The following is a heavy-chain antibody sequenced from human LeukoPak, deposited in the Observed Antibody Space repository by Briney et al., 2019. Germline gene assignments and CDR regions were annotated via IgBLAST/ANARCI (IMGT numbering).Heavy chain of an antibody. Sequence: SETLSLTCTVSAVSISSGDYYWRWLRQPPGKGLEWIGYIYYSGSTYYNPSLKSRVTISVNTSKNQFSLKLSSVTAADTAVYYRARGIAAAETGYWGQGTLVTVSS. D-gene: IGHD6-13*01. CDR2: IYYSGST. CDR1: AVSISSGDYY. V-gene: IGHV4-30-4*01. J-gene: IGHJ4*02. CDR3: ARGIAAAETGY.